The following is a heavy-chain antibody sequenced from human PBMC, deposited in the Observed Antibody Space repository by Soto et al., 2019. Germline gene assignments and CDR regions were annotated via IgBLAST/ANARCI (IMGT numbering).Heavy chain of an antibody. D-gene: IGHD4-17*01. CDR1: GFTFSDYY. V-gene: IGHV3-11*01. J-gene: IGHJ4*02. Sequence: PGGSLRLSCAASGFTFSDYYMSWIRQAPGKGLEWVSYISSSGSTIYYADSVKGRFTISRDNAKNSLYLQMNSLRAEDTAVYYCARATDYGDYLNPYYFDYWGQGTLVTVSS. CDR2: ISSSGSTI. CDR3: ARATDYGDYLNPYYFDY.